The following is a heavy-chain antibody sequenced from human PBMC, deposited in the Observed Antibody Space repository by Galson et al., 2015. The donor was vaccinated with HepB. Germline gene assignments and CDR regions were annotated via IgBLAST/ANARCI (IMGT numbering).Heavy chain of an antibody. CDR2: ISGSGASI. CDR3: AKAPYGSGSYYFDD. V-gene: IGHV3-23*01. Sequence: SLRLSCAASGSTFSSYAMSWVRQAPGKGLDGVSVISGSGASIYYADSVRGRFTISRDNSKNTLFLQMNSLRAEDTAVYYCAKAPYGSGSYYFDDWGQGILVTVSP. D-gene: IGHD3-10*01. CDR1: GSTFSSYA. J-gene: IGHJ4*02.